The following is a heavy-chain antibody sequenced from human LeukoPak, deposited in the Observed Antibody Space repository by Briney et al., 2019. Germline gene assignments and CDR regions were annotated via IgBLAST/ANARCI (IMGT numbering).Heavy chain of an antibody. Sequence: GGSLRLSCAASGFTFSSYAMSWVRQAPGKGLDWVSAISGSGGSTYYADSVKGRFTISRDNSKNTLYLQMNSLRAEDTAVYYCAKTFITMIVVVIPTAFDYWGQGTLVTVSS. CDR1: GFTFSSYA. V-gene: IGHV3-23*01. CDR3: AKTFITMIVVVIPTAFDY. J-gene: IGHJ4*02. CDR2: ISGSGGST. D-gene: IGHD3-22*01.